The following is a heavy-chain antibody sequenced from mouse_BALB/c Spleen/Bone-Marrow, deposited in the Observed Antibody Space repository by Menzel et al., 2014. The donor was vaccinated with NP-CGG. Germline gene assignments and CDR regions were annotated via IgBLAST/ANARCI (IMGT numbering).Heavy chain of an antibody. CDR3: TRGGSSPYYFDY. V-gene: IGHV1-69*02. CDR1: GYTFTSYW. Sequence: QVQLQQSGAEPVRPGASVKLSCKASGYTFTSYWINWVKQRPGQGLEWIGNIYPSDSYTNYNQKFKDKATLTVDKSSTTAYMQLSSPTSEDSAVYYCTRGGSSPYYFDYWGQGTTLTVSS. J-gene: IGHJ2*01. D-gene: IGHD1-1*01. CDR2: IYPSDSYT.